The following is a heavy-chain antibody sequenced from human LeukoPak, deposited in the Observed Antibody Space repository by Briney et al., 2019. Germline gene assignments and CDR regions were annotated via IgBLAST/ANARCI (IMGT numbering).Heavy chain of an antibody. Sequence: SETLSLTCAVYGVSFSGYYWSWLRQPPGKGLEWIGEINHSRSTNYTPSLKSRVTISVDTSKNQFSLKLSSVTAADTAVYYCARAVFSSGYYLDYWGQGTLVTVSS. D-gene: IGHD3-22*01. J-gene: IGHJ4*02. V-gene: IGHV4-34*01. CDR3: ARAVFSSGYYLDY. CDR2: INHSRST. CDR1: GVSFSGYY.